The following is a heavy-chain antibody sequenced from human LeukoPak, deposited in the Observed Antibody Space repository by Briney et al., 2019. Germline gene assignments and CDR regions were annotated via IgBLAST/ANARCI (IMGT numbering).Heavy chain of an antibody. CDR2: IKQDESEK. D-gene: IGHD3-10*01. CDR1: GFTFSNYW. J-gene: IGHJ4*02. Sequence: AGGSLRSSCVFSGFTFSNYWMSWVRQAPEKALEWVANIKQDESEKHYVDSVKGRFTISRDNAKNSLYLQMNSLRAEDTAVDYXAXGSARXAEDYFDYWGQGNLVTVSS. CDR3: AXGSARXAEDYFDY. V-gene: IGHV3-7*03.